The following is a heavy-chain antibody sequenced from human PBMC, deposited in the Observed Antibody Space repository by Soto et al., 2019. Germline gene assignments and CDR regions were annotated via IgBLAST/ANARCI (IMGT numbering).Heavy chain of an antibody. J-gene: IGHJ4*02. Sequence: SVKVSCKASGGTFSSYAISWVRQAPGQGLEWMGGIIPIFGTANYAQKFQGRVRITADESTSTAYMELSSLRSEDTAVYYCAFIPGVVRTSNLFDYWGQGTLVTVSS. CDR2: IIPIFGTA. V-gene: IGHV1-69*13. CDR1: GGTFSSYA. CDR3: AFIPGVVRTSNLFDY. D-gene: IGHD3-3*01.